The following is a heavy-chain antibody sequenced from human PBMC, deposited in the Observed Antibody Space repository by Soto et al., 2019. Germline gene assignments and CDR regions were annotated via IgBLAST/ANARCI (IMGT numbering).Heavy chain of an antibody. J-gene: IGHJ6*02. CDR3: ARRLYYDSSGFEGGGMDV. Sequence: PSETLSLTCAVSGGSISSGGYSWSWIRQPPGKGLEWIGCIYYSGSTYYNPSLKSRVTISVDRSKNQFSLKLSSVTAADTAVYYCARRLYYDSSGFEGGGMDVWGQGTTVTVSS. CDR2: IYYSGST. D-gene: IGHD3-22*01. V-gene: IGHV4-30-2*03. CDR1: GGSISSGGYS.